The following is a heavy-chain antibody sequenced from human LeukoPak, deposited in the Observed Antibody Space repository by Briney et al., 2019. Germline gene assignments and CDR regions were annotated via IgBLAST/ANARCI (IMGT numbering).Heavy chain of an antibody. CDR2: INPNSGGT. D-gene: IGHD6-13*01. Sequence: ASVKVSCKASGYTFTGYYMHWVRQAPGQGLEWMGWINPNSGGTNYAQKFQGRVTMTRDTSISTAYMELSSLRSDDTAVYYCARGGSSSWYYFEYWGQGTLVTVSS. J-gene: IGHJ4*02. V-gene: IGHV1-2*02. CDR3: ARGGSSSWYYFEY. CDR1: GYTFTGYY.